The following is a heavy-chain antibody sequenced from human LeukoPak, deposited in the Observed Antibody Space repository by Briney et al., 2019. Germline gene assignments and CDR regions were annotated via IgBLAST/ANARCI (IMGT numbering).Heavy chain of an antibody. Sequence: GESLKISFKSSGDMFTSYWIGWVRQMPGKGLEWMGIIYPGDSNIKYSPSFQGQVTTSADESINTVYLQWNSLKASDTAMYYCARENWGSGDYWGQGTLVTVSS. D-gene: IGHD7-27*01. CDR3: ARENWGSGDY. J-gene: IGHJ4*02. CDR2: IYPGDSNI. V-gene: IGHV5-51*01. CDR1: GDMFTSYW.